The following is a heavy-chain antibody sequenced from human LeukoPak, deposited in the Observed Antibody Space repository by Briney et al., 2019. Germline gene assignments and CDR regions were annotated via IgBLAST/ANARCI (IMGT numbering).Heavy chain of an antibody. CDR2: IIPIFGTA. Sequence: ASVKVSCKASGGTFSSYAISWVRQAPGQGLEWMGGIIPIFGTANYAQKFQGRVTITADKSTSTAYMELSSLRSEDTAVYYCARAYYDILTGYYDWGQGTLVTVSS. V-gene: IGHV1-69*06. D-gene: IGHD3-9*01. J-gene: IGHJ4*02. CDR3: ARAYYDILTGYYD. CDR1: GGTFSSYA.